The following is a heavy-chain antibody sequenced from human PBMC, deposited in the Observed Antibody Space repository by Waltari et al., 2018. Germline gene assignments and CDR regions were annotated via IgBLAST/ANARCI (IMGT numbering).Heavy chain of an antibody. Sequence: QVPLVQCGAEVKKPGASVKVSCKASGYTFTSHLMHWVRQPPGQGLEWMRSRNPNGRATTYPRKCQGRVSMTRDTSTRTVNMEMSSLTSESAAGDDWARGYDSGWFWLDRWGQGTLVTGSS. CDR1: GYTFTSHL. J-gene: IGHJ5*02. D-gene: IGHD6-19*01. CDR3: ARGYDSGWFWLDR. CDR2: RNPNGRAT. V-gene: IGHV1-46*01.